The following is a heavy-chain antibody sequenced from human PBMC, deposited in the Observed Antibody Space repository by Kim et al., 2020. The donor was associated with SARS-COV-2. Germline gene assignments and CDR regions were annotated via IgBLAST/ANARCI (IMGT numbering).Heavy chain of an antibody. D-gene: IGHD1-26*01. Sequence: TNSTPSLKSRVTISVDPSKNQFSLKLSSVTAADTAVYYCVEWELLRDFDYWGQGTLVTVSS. J-gene: IGHJ4*02. CDR3: VEWELLRDFDY. V-gene: IGHV4-34*01. CDR2: T.